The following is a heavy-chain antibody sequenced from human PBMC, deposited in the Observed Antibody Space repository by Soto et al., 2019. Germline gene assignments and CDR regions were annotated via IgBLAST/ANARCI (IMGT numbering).Heavy chain of an antibody. CDR2: IIPIFGTA. D-gene: IGHD6-13*01. J-gene: IGHJ6*02. CDR3: AYYGDSSPFIHSYYYGMDV. V-gene: IGHV1-69*06. CDR1: GGTFSSYA. Sequence: SVKVSCKASGGTFSSYAISWVRQAPGQGLEWMGGIIPIFGTANYAQKFQGRVTITADKSTSTAYMELSSLRSEDTAVYYCAYYGDSSPFIHSYYYGMDVWGQGTTVTVSS.